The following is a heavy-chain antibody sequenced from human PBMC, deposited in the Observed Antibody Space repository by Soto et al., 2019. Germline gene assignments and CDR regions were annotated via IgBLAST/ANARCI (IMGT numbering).Heavy chain of an antibody. D-gene: IGHD6-19*01. CDR1: GFTFSSYA. CDR3: AKPLDSAVAAPDFDY. V-gene: IGHV3-23*01. Sequence: GGSLRLSCAASGFTFSSYAMSWVRQAPGKGLEWVSAISGSGGSTYYADSVKGRFTISRDNSKNTLYLQMNSLRAEDTAVYYCAKPLDSAVAAPDFDYWGQGTLVTVSS. J-gene: IGHJ4*02. CDR2: ISGSGGST.